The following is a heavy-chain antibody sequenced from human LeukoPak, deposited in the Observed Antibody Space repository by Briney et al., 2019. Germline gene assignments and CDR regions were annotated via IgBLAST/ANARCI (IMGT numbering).Heavy chain of an antibody. V-gene: IGHV6-1*01. D-gene: IGHD3-10*01. CDR3: AGEGLLWFGETGMDV. J-gene: IGHJ6*02. CDR1: GDSVCSNSAA. Sequence: SQTLSLTCAISGDSVCSNSAAWNWIRQSPSRGLEWLGRTYYRSKWYNDYAVSVKSRITINPDTSKNQFSLQLNSVTPEDTAVYYCAGEGLLWFGETGMDVWGQGTTVTVSS. CDR2: TYYRSKWYN.